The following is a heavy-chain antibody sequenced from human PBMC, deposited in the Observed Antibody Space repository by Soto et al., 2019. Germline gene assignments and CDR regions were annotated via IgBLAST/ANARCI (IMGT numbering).Heavy chain of an antibody. CDR3: ALNSDGYELLGGDY. V-gene: IGHV1-18*01. Sequence: QVQLVQSGAEVKKPGASVKVSCKASGYTFSRYGISWVRQAPGQGLEWMGWISTYNGNTKYVQKFQGRVTMTTDTSTSTAYVELRSLRSDDTAVYYCALNSDGYELLGGDYWGQGTLVTVSS. J-gene: IGHJ4*02. CDR2: ISTYNGNT. D-gene: IGHD3-10*01. CDR1: GYTFSRYG.